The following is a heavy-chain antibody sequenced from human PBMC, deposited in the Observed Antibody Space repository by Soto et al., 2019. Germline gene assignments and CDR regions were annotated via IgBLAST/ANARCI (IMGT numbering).Heavy chain of an antibody. CDR3: ARDMGKGKQLANYCDY. CDR1: GFTFSSYA. J-gene: IGHJ4*02. V-gene: IGHV3-30-3*01. D-gene: IGHD6-13*01. CDR2: ISYDGSNK. Sequence: QVQLVESGGGVVQPGRSLRLSCAASGFTFSSYAMHWVRQAPGKGLEWVAVISYDGSNKYYADSVKGRFTISRDNSKNTLYLQMNSLRAEDTAVYYCARDMGKGKQLANYCDYWGQGTLVTVSS.